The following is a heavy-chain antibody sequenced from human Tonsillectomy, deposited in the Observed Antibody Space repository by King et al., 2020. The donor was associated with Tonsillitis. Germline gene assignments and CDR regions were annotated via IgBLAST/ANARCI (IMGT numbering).Heavy chain of an antibody. CDR1: AGSIFSRNYY. Sequence: QLQESGPRLVKPSETLSLTCTFSAGSIFSRNYYWGWIRQPPGKGLGCRGIFYYIGITYYRPSLKSRGTISVDTSRNQFSLSLRFVTAADTAVYYCARMGPDYWGQGTLVTVSS. CDR3: ARMGPDY. V-gene: IGHV4-39*01. CDR2: FYYIGIT. J-gene: IGHJ4*02.